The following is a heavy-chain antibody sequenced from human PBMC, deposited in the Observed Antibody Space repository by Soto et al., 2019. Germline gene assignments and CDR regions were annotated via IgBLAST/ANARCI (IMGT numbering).Heavy chain of an antibody. CDR1: GYTFSDFD. J-gene: IGHJ5*02. CDR3: ARGNPFNYAGFDP. D-gene: IGHD3-16*01. V-gene: IGHV1-8*01. CDR2: MNAKSGDT. Sequence: GASVKVSCKASGYTFSDFDINWLRQASGQGPEWMGWMNAKSGDTFFAQRFQGKFNMTWDTSLSTAYMEVGSLTSDDTAIYYCARGNPFNYAGFDPWGQGALVTVSS.